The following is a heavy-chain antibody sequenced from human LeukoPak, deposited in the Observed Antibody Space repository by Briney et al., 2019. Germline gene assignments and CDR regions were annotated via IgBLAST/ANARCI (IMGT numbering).Heavy chain of an antibody. D-gene: IGHD1-26*01. V-gene: IGHV3-23*01. J-gene: IGHJ4*02. CDR1: GFTFSSYA. CDR2: ISGSGGTT. Sequence: PGGSLRLSCAASGFTFSSYAMSWVRQAPGKGLEWVSAISGSGGTTYYADSVKGRFTISRDNSKNTLYLQMNSLRAEDTAVYYCARGSYSGSFRGDYWGQGTLVTVSS. CDR3: ARGSYSGSFRGDY.